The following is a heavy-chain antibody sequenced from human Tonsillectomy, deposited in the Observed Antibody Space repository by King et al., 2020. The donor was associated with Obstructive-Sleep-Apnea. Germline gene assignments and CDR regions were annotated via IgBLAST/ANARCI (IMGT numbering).Heavy chain of an antibody. V-gene: IGHV3-30*02. Sequence: VQLVESGGGVVQPGGSLTLSCAASGFTFSSYGVHWVRQAPGKGLEWVAYTRYDGVNKNFAVSLKGRFTISSDNSKNMVYLQMNSLKPEDTAVYYCAKDRRDHVVSNDAFDMWGQGTMVTVSS. CDR1: GFTFSSYG. CDR2: TRYDGVNK. CDR3: AKDRRDHVVSNDAFDM. J-gene: IGHJ3*02. D-gene: IGHD2-15*01.